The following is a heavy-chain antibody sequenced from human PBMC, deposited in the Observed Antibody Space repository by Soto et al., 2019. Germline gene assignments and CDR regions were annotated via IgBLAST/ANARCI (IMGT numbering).Heavy chain of an antibody. CDR3: ARVVQFYDSSGYSFYYFDY. V-gene: IGHV4-34*01. CDR1: GGSFSGYY. Sequence: SETLSLTCAVYGGSFSGYYWSWIRQPPGKGLEWIGEINHSGSTNYNPSLGRRATITIDTSRNQFSLNLMSVTAADTAVYYCARVVQFYDSSGYSFYYFDYWGQGALVTVSS. J-gene: IGHJ4*02. CDR2: INHSGST. D-gene: IGHD3-22*01.